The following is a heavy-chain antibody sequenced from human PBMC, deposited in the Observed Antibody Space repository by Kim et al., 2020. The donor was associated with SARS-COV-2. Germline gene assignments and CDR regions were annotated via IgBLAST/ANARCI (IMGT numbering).Heavy chain of an antibody. Sequence: KFQGRVTITADKSTSTAYMELSSLRSEDTAVYYCARSLRFLEWLLYAFDIWGQGTMVTVSS. D-gene: IGHD3-3*01. V-gene: IGHV1-69*02. J-gene: IGHJ3*02. CDR3: ARSLRFLEWLLYAFDI.